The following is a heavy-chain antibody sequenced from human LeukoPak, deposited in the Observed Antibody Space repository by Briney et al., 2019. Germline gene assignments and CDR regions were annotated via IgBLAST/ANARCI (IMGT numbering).Heavy chain of an antibody. CDR3: ARGHDGGATSPFDY. CDR2: INHSGST. V-gene: IGHV4-34*01. J-gene: IGHJ4*02. CDR1: GGSFSGYH. Sequence: SETLSLTCAVYGGSFSGYHWSWIRQPPGKGLEWIGEINHSGSTNYNPSLKSRVTISVDTSKNQFSLKLSSVTAADTAVYYCARGHDGGATSPFDYWGQGTLVTVSS. D-gene: IGHD1-26*01.